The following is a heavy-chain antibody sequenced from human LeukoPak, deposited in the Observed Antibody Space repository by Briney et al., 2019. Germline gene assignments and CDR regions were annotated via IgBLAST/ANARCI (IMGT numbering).Heavy chain of an antibody. CDR2: IWYDGSNK. J-gene: IGHJ4*02. CDR3: ARDLEAGNFDY. V-gene: IGHV3-33*01. CDR1: GFTFSSYG. Sequence: PGGSLRLSCAASGFTFSSYGMHWVRQAPGKGLEWVAVIWYDGSNKYYADSVKGRFTISRDNSKNTLYLQMNSLRAEDTAVYYCARDLEAGNFDYWGQGTLVTVSS. D-gene: IGHD6-19*01.